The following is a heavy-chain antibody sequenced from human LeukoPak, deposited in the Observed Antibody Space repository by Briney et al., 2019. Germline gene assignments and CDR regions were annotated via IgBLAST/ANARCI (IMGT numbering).Heavy chain of an antibody. D-gene: IGHD3-10*01. Sequence: GGSLRLSCAASGFTFSSYGMHWVRQAPGKGLEWVSAISGSGGSTYYADSVKGRLTISRDNSKNTLYLQLNTVRAEDTALYYCARGGTNYYYMDVWGNGTTVTVSS. V-gene: IGHV3-23*01. J-gene: IGHJ6*03. CDR1: GFTFSSYG. CDR2: ISGSGGST. CDR3: ARGGTNYYYMDV.